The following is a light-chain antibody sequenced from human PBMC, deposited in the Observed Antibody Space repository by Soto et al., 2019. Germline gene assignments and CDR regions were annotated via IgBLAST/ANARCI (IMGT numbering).Light chain of an antibody. V-gene: IGLV2-14*01. J-gene: IGLJ1*01. CDR2: EVS. Sequence: QSVLTQPASVSGSPGQSITISCTGTSSDVGGYNYVSWYQQHPGKAPKLIIYEVSNRPSGVSIRFSGSKSGNTASLTISGLQAEDEADHYCSSYTSSSPYVFATGTKLTVL. CDR1: SSDVGGYNY. CDR3: SSYTSSSPYV.